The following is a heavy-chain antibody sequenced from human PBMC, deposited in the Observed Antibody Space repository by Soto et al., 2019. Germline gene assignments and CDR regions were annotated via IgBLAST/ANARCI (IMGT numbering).Heavy chain of an antibody. CDR2: IIPIFGTA. Sequence: QVQLVQSGAEVRKPGSSVKVSCKASGGTFSMHGISWVRQAPGQGLEWMGGIIPIFGTANHAQKFQGRVTITADESTSTAYMELSSLRSEDTAVYYCARGWGYDNNDYYYAYWGQGTLVIVSS. CDR1: GGTFSMHG. D-gene: IGHD3-22*01. V-gene: IGHV1-69*01. CDR3: ARGWGYDNNDYYYAY. J-gene: IGHJ4*02.